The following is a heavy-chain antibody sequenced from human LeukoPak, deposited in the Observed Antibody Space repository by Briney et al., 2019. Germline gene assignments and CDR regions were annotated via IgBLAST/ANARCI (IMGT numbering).Heavy chain of an antibody. J-gene: IGHJ5*02. CDR3: ARALQDIVVVPVAIGWFDP. Sequence: SETLSLTCAVYGGSFSGYYWSWIRQPPGKGLEWIGEINHSGSTNYNPSLKSRVTISVDTSKNQFSLKLSSVTAADTAVYYCARALQDIVVVPVAIGWFDPWGQGTLVTVSS. CDR1: GGSFSGYY. D-gene: IGHD2-2*01. CDR2: INHSGST. V-gene: IGHV4-34*01.